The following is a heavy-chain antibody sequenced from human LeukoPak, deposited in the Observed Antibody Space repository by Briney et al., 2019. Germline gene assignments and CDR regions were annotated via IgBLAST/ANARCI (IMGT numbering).Heavy chain of an antibody. Sequence: SETLSLTCTVSGDSISGSISSHYWSWVRQPPGKGLEWIGCIYYSGSTNYNPSLKSRVTISVDTPKNQFSLKLSSVTAADTAVYYCARHSGSYWYWGQGTLVTVSS. CDR3: ARHSGSYWY. J-gene: IGHJ4*02. D-gene: IGHD1-26*01. V-gene: IGHV4-59*08. CDR1: GDSISGSISSHY. CDR2: IYYSGST.